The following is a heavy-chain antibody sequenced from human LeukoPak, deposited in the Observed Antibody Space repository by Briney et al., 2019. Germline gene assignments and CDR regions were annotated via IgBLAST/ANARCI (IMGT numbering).Heavy chain of an antibody. CDR2: INLNSGGT. V-gene: IGHV1-2*06. CDR1: GYTFTGYY. CDR3: ARVFSVGDCSGGSCYSQPFDY. Sequence: ASVKVSSMDSGYTFTGYYMHWVRQAPGQGLEWMGRINLNSGGTNYAQTFQGRVTMTRDTSISTAYMELSRLRSDDTAVYYCARVFSVGDCSGGSCYSQPFDYWGQGTLVTVSS. D-gene: IGHD2-15*01. J-gene: IGHJ4*02.